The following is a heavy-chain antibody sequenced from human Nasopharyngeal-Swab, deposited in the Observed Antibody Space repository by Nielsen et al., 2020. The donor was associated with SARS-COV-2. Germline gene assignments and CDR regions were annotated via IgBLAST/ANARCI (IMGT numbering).Heavy chain of an antibody. CDR2: ISYDGSNK. CDR1: GFTFSSYG. Sequence: GESLKISCAASGFTFSSYGMHWVRQAPGKGLEWVAVISYDGSNKYYADSVKGRFTISRDNSKNTLYLQMNSLRAEDTAVYYCARWMAGHYGMDVWGQGTTVTVSS. V-gene: IGHV3-30*03. J-gene: IGHJ6*02. D-gene: IGHD6-19*01. CDR3: ARWMAGHYGMDV.